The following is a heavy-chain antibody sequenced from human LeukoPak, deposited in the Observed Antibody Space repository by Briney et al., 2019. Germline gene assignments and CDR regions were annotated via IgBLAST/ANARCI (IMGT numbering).Heavy chain of an antibody. D-gene: IGHD3-16*02. CDR2: ITASSSNS. CDR1: GFSISING. J-gene: IGHJ4*02. CDR3: ASGYRSGPICA. V-gene: IGHV3-48*01. Sequence: GGSLRLSCAASGFSISINGISWVRQAPGKGLEWVSYITASSSNSYHADSVKGRFSISTDNSKNSLYLQMNSLRAEDTAMYFCASGYRSGPICAWGQGTLVTVSS.